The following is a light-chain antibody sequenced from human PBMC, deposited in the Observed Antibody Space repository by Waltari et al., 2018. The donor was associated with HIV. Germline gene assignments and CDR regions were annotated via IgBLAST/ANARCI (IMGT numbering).Light chain of an antibody. V-gene: IGKV1-27*01. J-gene: IGKJ1*01. Sequence: DIQMTQSPSSLSASVGDRVTITCRASQDIRKYLVWYQQKPGKVPKLLIYAGSTLQSGVPSRFSGSGSGTEFTLTISSLQPEDVATYYCQKYNNALRTFGQGTKVEIK. CDR3: QKYNNALRT. CDR2: AGS. CDR1: QDIRKY.